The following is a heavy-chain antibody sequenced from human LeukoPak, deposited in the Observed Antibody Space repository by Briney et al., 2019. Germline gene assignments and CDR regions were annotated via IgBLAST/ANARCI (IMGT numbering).Heavy chain of an antibody. CDR1: GFAFSSSA. Sequence: PGGSLRLSCAASGFAFSSSAMSWVRQAPGKGLQWGSAVSGSGDTTYYADSVKGRFTISRDNSKKMLYLQMNSLRAEDTATYYCARESIRSGSLKWFDPWGQGTLVTVSS. V-gene: IGHV3-23*01. J-gene: IGHJ5*02. CDR2: VSGSGDTT. D-gene: IGHD3-3*01. CDR3: ARESIRSGSLKWFDP.